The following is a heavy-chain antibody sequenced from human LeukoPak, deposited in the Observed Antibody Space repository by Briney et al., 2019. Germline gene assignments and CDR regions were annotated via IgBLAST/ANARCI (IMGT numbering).Heavy chain of an antibody. Sequence: SETLSLTCGVSGGSFGNYYWTWLRQPPEKGLQWIGEINYSGGANYNPSLKSRVTISVDKSKIQFSLKVTSVSAADTGVYYCARWKKKLQVDMRLGYHYYAVGVWGQGTTVTV. J-gene: IGHJ6*02. V-gene: IGHV4-34*01. CDR3: ARWKKKLQVDMRLGYHYYAVGV. CDR2: INYSGGA. D-gene: IGHD3-22*01. CDR1: GGSFGNYY.